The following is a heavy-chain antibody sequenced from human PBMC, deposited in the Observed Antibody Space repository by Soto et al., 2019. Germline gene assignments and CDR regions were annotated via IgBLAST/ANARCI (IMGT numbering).Heavy chain of an antibody. CDR2: IWFDGSNE. D-gene: IGHD2-15*01. Sequence: PGGSLRLSCAASGFTFSDYGMHWVRQAPGEGLQWVADIWFDGSNEHYADSEKGRFTISRDNSKNTLYLQMYSLRAGDTAVYYCARGSLYCSSTSCSYGMDVWGQGTTVTVSS. J-gene: IGHJ6*02. CDR3: ARGSLYCSSTSCSYGMDV. CDR1: GFTFSDYG. V-gene: IGHV3-33*01.